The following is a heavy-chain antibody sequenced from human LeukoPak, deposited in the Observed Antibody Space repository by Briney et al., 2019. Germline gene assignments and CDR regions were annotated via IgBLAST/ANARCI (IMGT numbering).Heavy chain of an antibody. J-gene: IGHJ4*02. CDR3: AATRYNWNDPGYYFDY. CDR2: IYYSGST. CDR1: GGSFSGYY. D-gene: IGHD1-20*01. V-gene: IGHV4-59*08. Sequence: SETLSLTCAVYGGSFSGYYWSWIRQPPGKGLEWIGYIYYSGSTDYSPSLKSRVTISVDTSKNQFSLKLSSVTAADTAVYYCAATRYNWNDPGYYFDYWGQGTLVTVSS.